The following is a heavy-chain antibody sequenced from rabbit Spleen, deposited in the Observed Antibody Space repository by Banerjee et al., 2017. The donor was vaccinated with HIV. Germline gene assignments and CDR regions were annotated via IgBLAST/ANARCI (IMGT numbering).Heavy chain of an antibody. J-gene: IGHJ6*01. Sequence: QEQLVESGGGLVQPEGSLTLTCTASGFSFSTNYMCWVRQAPGKGLEWIACIDIGSSGFTYFASWAKGRFTISKTSSTTVTLQMTSLTAADTATYFCARDTSSSFSSYGMDLWGPGTLVTVS. V-gene: IGHV1S45*01. CDR3: ARDTSSSFSSYGMDL. CDR1: GFSFSTNY. D-gene: IGHD1-1*01. CDR2: IDIGSSGFT.